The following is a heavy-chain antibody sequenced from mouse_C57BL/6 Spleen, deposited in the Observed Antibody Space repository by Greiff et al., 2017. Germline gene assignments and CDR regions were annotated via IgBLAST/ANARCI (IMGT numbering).Heavy chain of an antibody. D-gene: IGHD1-1*02. CDR2: IDPEDGET. Sequence: VQLKESGAELVKPGASVKLSCTASSFNIKDYYMHWVKQRTEQGLEWIGRIDPEDGETKYAPKFQGKATITADTSSNTAYLQLSSLTSEDTAVYYCARRGNYVDFDVWGTGTTVTVSS. J-gene: IGHJ1*03. CDR1: SFNIKDYY. V-gene: IGHV14-2*01. CDR3: ARRGNYVDFDV.